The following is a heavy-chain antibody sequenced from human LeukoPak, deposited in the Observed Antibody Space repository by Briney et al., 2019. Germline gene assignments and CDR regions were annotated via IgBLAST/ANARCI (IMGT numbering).Heavy chain of an antibody. V-gene: IGHV4-59*01. CDR2: IYYSGST. CDR3: ARDYGVSGYYGMDV. CDR1: GGSISSYY. D-gene: IGHD3-10*01. J-gene: IGHJ6*04. Sequence: SETLSHTCTVSGGSISSYYWSWIRQPPGKGLEWIGYIYYSGSTNYNPSLKSRVTISVDTSKNQFSLKLSSVTAADTAVYYCARDYGVSGYYGMDVWGKGTTVTVSS.